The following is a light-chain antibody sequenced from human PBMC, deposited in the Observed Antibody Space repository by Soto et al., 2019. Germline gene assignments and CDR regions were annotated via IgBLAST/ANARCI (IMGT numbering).Light chain of an antibody. Sequence: EIVLTQSPGTLSLSPGERATLSCRASQSVSSTYLAWYRHKPGQAPRLLIYGASSRAAGIPDRFSGGGSGTDFTLTISSLEPEDFAVYYCQQRSNLPPTFGQGTRLEIK. CDR2: GAS. CDR3: QQRSNLPPT. J-gene: IGKJ5*01. V-gene: IGKV3D-20*02. CDR1: QSVSSTY.